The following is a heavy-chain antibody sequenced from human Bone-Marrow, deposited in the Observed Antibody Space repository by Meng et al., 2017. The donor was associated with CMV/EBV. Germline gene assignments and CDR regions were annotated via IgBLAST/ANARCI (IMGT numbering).Heavy chain of an antibody. D-gene: IGHD2-2*01. CDR1: GFTFDTYG. V-gene: IGHV3-33*06. CDR3: AKDYKYQRGMDV. J-gene: IGHJ6*02. Sequence: GGSLRLSCAASGFTFDTYGMHWVRQAPGKGLEWVAVIWYDGSNKYYADSVKGRFTISRDNSKNTLYLQMNSLRAEDTAVYYCAKDYKYQRGMDVWGQGTTVTVSS. CDR2: IWYDGSNK.